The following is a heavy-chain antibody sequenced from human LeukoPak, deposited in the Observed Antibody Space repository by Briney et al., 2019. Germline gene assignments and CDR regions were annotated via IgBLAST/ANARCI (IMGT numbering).Heavy chain of an antibody. CDR1: GYTFSSYG. V-gene: IGHV1-8*03. Sequence: GASVKVSCKASGYTFSSYGINWVRQAPGQGLEWMGWIIANNDNTKYAQKLQGRVTITRNTSISTAYMELSSLRSEDTAVYYCARAERGYSYGPYYYYYMDVWGKGTTVTVSS. J-gene: IGHJ6*03. D-gene: IGHD5-18*01. CDR3: ARAERGYSYGPYYYYYMDV. CDR2: IIANNDNT.